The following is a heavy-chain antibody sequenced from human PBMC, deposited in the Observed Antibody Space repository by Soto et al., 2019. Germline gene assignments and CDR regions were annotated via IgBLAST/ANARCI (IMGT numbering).Heavy chain of an antibody. CDR2: IIPILGIA. CDR3: ARDLPTDLYCTNGVCYPDY. CDR1: GGTFSSYT. Sequence: EASVKVSCKASGGTFSSYTISWVRQAPGQGLEWMGRIIPILGIANYAQKFQGRVTITADKSTSTAYMELSSLRSEDTAVYYCARDLPTDLYCTNGVCYPDYWGQGTLVTVSS. V-gene: IGHV1-69*04. J-gene: IGHJ4*02. D-gene: IGHD2-8*01.